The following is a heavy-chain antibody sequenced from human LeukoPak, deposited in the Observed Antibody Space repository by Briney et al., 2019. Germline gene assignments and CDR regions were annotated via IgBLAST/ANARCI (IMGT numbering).Heavy chain of an antibody. CDR3: ALSGSSFSLDY. Sequence: SETLSLTCTVSGGSLSSYYWSWIRQPAGKGLEWIGRIYTSGSTNYNPSLKSRVTMSVDTSKNQFSLKLSSVTAADTAVYYCALSGSSFSLDYWGQGTLVTVSS. V-gene: IGHV4-4*07. J-gene: IGHJ4*02. D-gene: IGHD1-26*01. CDR2: IYTSGST. CDR1: GGSLSSYY.